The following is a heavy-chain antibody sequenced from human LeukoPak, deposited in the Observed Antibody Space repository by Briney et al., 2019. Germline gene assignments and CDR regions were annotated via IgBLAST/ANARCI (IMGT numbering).Heavy chain of an antibody. D-gene: IGHD3-22*01. CDR1: GFTFSSYA. Sequence: GRSLRLSCAASGFTFSSYAMHWVRQAPGKGLEWVAVISYDGSNKYYADSVKGQFTISRDNSRNTLYLQMNSLRTEDTAVYYCARAPSYYYDSSGYPNGGFDPWGQGTLVTVSS. V-gene: IGHV3-30-3*01. CDR3: ARAPSYYYDSSGYPNGGFDP. J-gene: IGHJ5*02. CDR2: ISYDGSNK.